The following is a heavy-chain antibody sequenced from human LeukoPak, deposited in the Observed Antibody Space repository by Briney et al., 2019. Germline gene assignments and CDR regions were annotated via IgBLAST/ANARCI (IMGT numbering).Heavy chain of an antibody. CDR3: AKGEYNWKPNWFDP. Sequence: QAGGSLRLSCAASGFTFSSYAMTWVRQAPGKGLEWVSAISGSGGSTYYADSVKGRFTISRDNSKNTLYLQMNSLRAEDTAVYYCAKGEYNWKPNWFDPWGQGTLVTVSS. J-gene: IGHJ5*02. CDR1: GFTFSSYA. D-gene: IGHD1-1*01. V-gene: IGHV3-23*01. CDR2: ISGSGGST.